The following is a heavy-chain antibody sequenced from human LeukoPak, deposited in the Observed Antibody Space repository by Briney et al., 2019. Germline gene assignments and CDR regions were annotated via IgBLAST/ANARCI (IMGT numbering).Heavy chain of an antibody. Sequence: SETLSLTCAVSGYFISSGAYWGWIRQPPGKGLQWIGCIYHDGSTYYNPSLQSRVTISVDTSKNQFSLRLSSVTATDTAVYYCVRDPPDYWGQGTLVTVSS. CDR3: VRDPPDY. V-gene: IGHV4-38-2*02. CDR2: IYHDGST. CDR1: GYFISSGAY. J-gene: IGHJ4*02.